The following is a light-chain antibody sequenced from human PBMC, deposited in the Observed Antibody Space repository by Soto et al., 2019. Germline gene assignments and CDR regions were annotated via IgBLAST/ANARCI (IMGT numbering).Light chain of an antibody. Sequence: QSVLTQPASVSGSPGQSITISCTGTSSDVGGYNYVSWYQQHPGKAPKLMIYEVSNRPSGVSNRFSGSKSGNTASLTISGLQAEGEADYYCSSYTSSSTPVFGTGTRSPS. CDR1: SSDVGGYNY. V-gene: IGLV2-14*01. J-gene: IGLJ1*01. CDR3: SSYTSSSTPV. CDR2: EVS.